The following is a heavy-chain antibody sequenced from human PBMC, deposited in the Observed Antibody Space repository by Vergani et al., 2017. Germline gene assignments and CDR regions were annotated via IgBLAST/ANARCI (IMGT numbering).Heavy chain of an antibody. V-gene: IGHV3-33*01. CDR3: ARGRTYNYYDSSGYYYVRGYFDY. J-gene: IGHJ4*02. D-gene: IGHD3-22*01. CDR2: IWYDGSNK. Sequence: QVQLVESGGGLVKPGGSLRLSCAASGFTFSSYGMHWVRQAPGKGLEWVAVIWYDGSNKYYADSVKGRFTISRDNSKNTLYLQMNSLRAEDTAVYYCARGRTYNYYDSSGYYYVRGYFDYWGQGTLVTVSS. CDR1: GFTFSSYG.